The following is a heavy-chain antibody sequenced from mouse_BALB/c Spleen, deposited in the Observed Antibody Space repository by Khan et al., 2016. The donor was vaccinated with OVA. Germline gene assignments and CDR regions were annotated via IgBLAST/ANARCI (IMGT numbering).Heavy chain of an antibody. Sequence: EVRLQQSGAELVKSWATVKLSCTASGLNINDTYTHWLKQWPEQDLEWIGRIDPPNGNTKYDPTFQGKATITADTSSNKAYLQRSSLTSEESAVYYCARMARKWGKGTNRTVAS. CDR1: GLNINDTY. V-gene: IGHV14-3*02. CDR2: IDPPNGNT. J-gene: IGHJ2*01. CDR3: ARMARK.